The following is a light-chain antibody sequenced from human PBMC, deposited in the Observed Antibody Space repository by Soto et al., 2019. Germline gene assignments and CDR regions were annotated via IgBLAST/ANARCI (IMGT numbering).Light chain of an antibody. V-gene: IGKV1-13*02. CDR3: QQFNSYPPT. J-gene: IGKJ2*01. CDR2: DVS. CDR1: QGISSA. Sequence: AIQLTQSPSSLSASVGDRVTITCRASQGISSALAWYQQKPGKAPKLLLYDVSSLESGVPSRFSGSGSGTDFTLTISSLQPEDFATYYCQQFNSYPPTFGQGTKLEIK.